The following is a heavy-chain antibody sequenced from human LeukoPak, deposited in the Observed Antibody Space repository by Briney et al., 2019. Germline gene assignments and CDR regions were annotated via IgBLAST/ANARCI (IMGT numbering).Heavy chain of an antibody. Sequence: AGGSLRLSCAASGFTFSSYWMSWVRQAPGKGLEWVANIKQDGSEKYYVDSVKGRFTISRDNAKNSLYLQMNSLRAEDTAVYYCATVLLGNYDILTGPLDYWGQGTLVTVSS. J-gene: IGHJ4*02. CDR2: IKQDGSEK. D-gene: IGHD3-9*01. CDR3: ATVLLGNYDILTGPLDY. V-gene: IGHV3-7*01. CDR1: GFTFSSYW.